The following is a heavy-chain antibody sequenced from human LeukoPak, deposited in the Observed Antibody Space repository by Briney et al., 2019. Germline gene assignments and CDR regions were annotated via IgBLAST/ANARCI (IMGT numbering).Heavy chain of an antibody. CDR1: GGSISSSNW. CDR2: IYHSGST. Sequence: PSGTLSLTCAVSGGSISSSNWWSWVRQPPGRGLEWIGEIYHSGSTNYNPSLKSRVTISVDTSKNQFSLKLSSVTAADTAVYYCARDRKSIVGATSGLNAFDIWGQGTMVTVSS. D-gene: IGHD1-26*01. V-gene: IGHV4-4*02. CDR3: ARDRKSIVGATSGLNAFDI. J-gene: IGHJ3*02.